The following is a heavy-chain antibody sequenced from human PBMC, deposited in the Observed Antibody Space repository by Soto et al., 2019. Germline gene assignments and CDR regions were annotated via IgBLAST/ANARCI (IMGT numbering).Heavy chain of an antibody. CDR3: ARGGAVAGTDDAFDI. CDR1: GYTFTSYG. V-gene: IGHV1-18*01. D-gene: IGHD6-19*01. J-gene: IGHJ3*02. Sequence: ASVKVSCKASGYTFTSYGMSWVRQAPGQGLEWMGWISAYNGNTNYAQKFQGWVTMTRDTSISTAYMELSRLRSDDTAVYYCARGGAVAGTDDAFDIWGQGTMVTVSS. CDR2: ISAYNGNT.